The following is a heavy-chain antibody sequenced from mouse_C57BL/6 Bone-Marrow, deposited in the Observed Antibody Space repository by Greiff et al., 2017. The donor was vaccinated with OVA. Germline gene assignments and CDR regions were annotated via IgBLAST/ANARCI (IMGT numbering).Heavy chain of an antibody. CDR2: IDPETGGT. V-gene: IGHV1-15*01. CDR1: GYTFTDYE. J-gene: IGHJ2*01. CDR3: TRSHYYSDY. Sequence: VQLQQSGAELVRPGASVTLSCKASGYTFTDYEMHWVKQTPVHGLEWIGAIDPETGGTAYNQKFKGKAILTADKSSSTAYMELRSLTSEDSAVYYCTRSHYYSDYWGQGTTLTVSS.